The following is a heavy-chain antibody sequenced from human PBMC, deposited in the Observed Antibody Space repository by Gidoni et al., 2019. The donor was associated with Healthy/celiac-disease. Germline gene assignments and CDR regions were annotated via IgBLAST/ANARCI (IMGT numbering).Heavy chain of an antibody. D-gene: IGHD3-22*01. CDR3: AKAELYYYDSSGYYSVDY. J-gene: IGHJ4*02. V-gene: IGHV3-23*01. CDR2: ISGSGGST. CDR1: GFSFSSYA. Sequence: EVQLLESGGGLVQPGGSLRLSCAASGFSFSSYAMSWVRQAPGKGLEWVSAISGSGGSTYYADSVKGRFTISRDNSKNTLYLQMNSLRAEDTAVYYCAKAELYYYDSSGYYSVDYWGQGTLVTVSS.